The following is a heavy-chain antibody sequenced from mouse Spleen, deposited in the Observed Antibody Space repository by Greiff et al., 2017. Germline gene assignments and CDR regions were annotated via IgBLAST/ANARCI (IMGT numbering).Heavy chain of an antibody. CDR3: ARYEGYFDV. D-gene: IGHD2-14*01. CDR2: INPNNGGT. CDR1: GYTFTDYN. Sequence: EVKLVESGPELVKPGASVKIPCKASGYTFTDYNMDWVKQSHGKSLEWIGDINPNNGGTIYNQKFKGKATLTVDKSSSTAYMELRSLTSEDTAVYYCARYEGYFDVWGAGTTVTVSS. J-gene: IGHJ1*01. V-gene: IGHV1-18*01.